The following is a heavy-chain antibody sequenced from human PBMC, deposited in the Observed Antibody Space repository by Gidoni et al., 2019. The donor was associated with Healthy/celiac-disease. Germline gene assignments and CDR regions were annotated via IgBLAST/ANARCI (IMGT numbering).Heavy chain of an antibody. CDR1: GGSFSGYY. D-gene: IGHD3-22*01. CDR2: INHSGST. Sequence: QVQLQQWGAGLLKPSETLSLTCAVYGGSFSGYYWSWIRQPPGKGLEWIGEINHSGSTNYNPSLKSRVTISVDTSKNQFSLKLSSVTAADTAVYYCARGRYYYDSSGWKAWGQGTLVTVSS. J-gene: IGHJ4*02. V-gene: IGHV4-34*01. CDR3: ARGRYYYDSSGWKA.